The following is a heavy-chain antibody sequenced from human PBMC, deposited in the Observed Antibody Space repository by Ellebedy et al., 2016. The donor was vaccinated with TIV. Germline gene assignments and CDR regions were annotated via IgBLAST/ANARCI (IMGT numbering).Heavy chain of an antibody. V-gene: IGHV4-61*01. CDR2: ITWRGGT. D-gene: IGHD3-10*01. CDR1: GGSVSSGRSY. Sequence: MPSETLSLTCSVSGGSVSSGRSYWSWVRQPPGQGLEWIGYITWRGGTNYNPSLKSRITISMDTSKNQIALMVRSVTAADTAIYYCAREEGFGGAWFDPWGQGTLVIVSS. J-gene: IGHJ5*02. CDR3: AREEGFGGAWFDP.